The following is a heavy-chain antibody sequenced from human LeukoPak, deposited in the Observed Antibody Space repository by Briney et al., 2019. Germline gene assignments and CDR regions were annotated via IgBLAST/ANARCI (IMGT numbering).Heavy chain of an antibody. CDR1: GYTFTSYD. V-gene: IGHV1-8*01. D-gene: IGHD2-2*01. J-gene: IGHJ6*03. CDR2: MNPNSGNT. Sequence: ASVKVSCKASGYTFTSYDINWVRQATGQGLEWMGWMNPNSGNTGYAQKFQGRVTMTRNTSISTAYMELSSLRSEDTAVYYCARMYQLLQWDYYYYYMDVWGKGTTVTISS. CDR3: ARMYQLLQWDYYYYYMDV.